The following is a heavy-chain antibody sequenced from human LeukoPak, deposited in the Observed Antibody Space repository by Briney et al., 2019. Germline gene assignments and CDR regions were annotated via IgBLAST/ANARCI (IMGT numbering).Heavy chain of an antibody. J-gene: IGHJ4*02. CDR2: ISAYNGNT. CDR1: GYTFTSYG. Sequence: ASVKLSCKASGYTFTSYGISWMRQAPAPGHEWMGWISAYNGNTNYAQKLQGRVTMTTDTSTSTAYMELRSLRSDDTAVYYCAVSSGYYGDYFDYWGQATLVTVSS. V-gene: IGHV1-18*01. D-gene: IGHD3-22*01. CDR3: AVSSGYYGDYFDY.